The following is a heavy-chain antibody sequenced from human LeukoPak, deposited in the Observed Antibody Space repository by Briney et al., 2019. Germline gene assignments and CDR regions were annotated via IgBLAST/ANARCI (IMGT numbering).Heavy chain of an antibody. D-gene: IGHD2-8*01. CDR2: ISPTSAYI. V-gene: IGHV3-21*04. J-gene: IGHJ6*02. Sequence: GGSLRLSCAATGCTLSGHSMNWVRQAPGKGLDWVSSISPTSAYIYYQDSVKGRFTISRDNAKNSLYLQMNSLRAEDTAVYYCARDLEVVRMVPYSYYYGMDVWGQGTTLTVSS. CDR3: ARDLEVVRMVPYSYYYGMDV. CDR1: GCTLSGHS.